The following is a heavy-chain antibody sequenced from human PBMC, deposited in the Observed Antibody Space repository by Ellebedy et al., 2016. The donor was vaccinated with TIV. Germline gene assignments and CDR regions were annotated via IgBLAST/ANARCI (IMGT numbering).Heavy chain of an antibody. J-gene: IGHJ1*01. CDR3: TRDASGWSVF. CDR1: GFTFSSFW. Sequence: GESLKISCTASGFTFSSFWMGWVRQPPGKGLEWVANIKEDGTEKYYLDSVRGRFTISRDNAKNSLYLQMNNLRAEDTAVYHCTRDASGWSVFWGQGTLVAVSS. CDR2: IKEDGTEK. V-gene: IGHV3-7*01. D-gene: IGHD6-19*01.